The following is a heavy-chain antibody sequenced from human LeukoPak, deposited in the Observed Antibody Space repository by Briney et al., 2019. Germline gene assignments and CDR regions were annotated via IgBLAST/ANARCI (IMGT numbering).Heavy chain of an antibody. CDR2: ISGSGGST. D-gene: IGHD2-15*01. CDR1: GFTFSSYA. V-gene: IGHV3-23*01. Sequence: GGSLRLSCAASGFTFSSYAMSWVRQAPGKGLEWVSAISGSGGSTYYADSVKGRFTISRDNSKNTLYLQMNSLRAEDTAVYYCAKAIVVVVAAPYYYYGMDVRGQGTTVTVSS. J-gene: IGHJ6*02. CDR3: AKAIVVVVAAPYYYYGMDV.